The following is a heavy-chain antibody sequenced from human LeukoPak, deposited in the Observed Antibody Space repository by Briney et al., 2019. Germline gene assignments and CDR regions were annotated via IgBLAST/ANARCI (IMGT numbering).Heavy chain of an antibody. Sequence: SETLSLTCTVSGGSISSGSYYWSWIRQPAGKGLEWIGRIYTSGSTNYNPSLKSRVTISVDTSKNQFSLKLSSVAAADTAVYYCARGERDGYNYGFAAFDIWGQGTMVTVSS. CDR1: GGSISSGSYY. J-gene: IGHJ3*02. D-gene: IGHD5-24*01. CDR2: IYTSGST. CDR3: ARGERDGYNYGFAAFDI. V-gene: IGHV4-61*02.